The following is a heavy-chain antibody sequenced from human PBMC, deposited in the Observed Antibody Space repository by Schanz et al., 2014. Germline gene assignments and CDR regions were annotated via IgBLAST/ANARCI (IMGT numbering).Heavy chain of an antibody. CDR2: ISYDGSSK. J-gene: IGHJ3*02. V-gene: IGHV3-33*08. CDR3: ARGIITMVRGGDVGAFDI. D-gene: IGHD3-10*01. CDR1: GFIFSNSW. Sequence: VQLVESGGGLVQPGGSLRLSCAASGFIFSNSWMSWVRQAPGKGLEWVALISYDGSSKNHADSVQGRFTISRDNSKNALYLQMDSLRAEDTAVYYCARGIITMVRGGDVGAFDIWGQGTMXTVAS.